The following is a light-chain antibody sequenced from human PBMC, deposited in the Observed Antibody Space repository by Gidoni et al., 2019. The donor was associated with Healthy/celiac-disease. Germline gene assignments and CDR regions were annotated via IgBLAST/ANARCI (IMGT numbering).Light chain of an antibody. Sequence: EIVMTQSQATLSVSPGERATLSCRSSQSVSSNLAWYQQKPGQAPRLLSYCASTRATGIPARCSCRGSGTEFTLTISLLQSEDFAVYYCQHYNNWYTFGQGTKLEI. V-gene: IGKV3-15*01. J-gene: IGKJ2*01. CDR2: CAS. CDR3: QHYNNWYT. CDR1: QSVSSN.